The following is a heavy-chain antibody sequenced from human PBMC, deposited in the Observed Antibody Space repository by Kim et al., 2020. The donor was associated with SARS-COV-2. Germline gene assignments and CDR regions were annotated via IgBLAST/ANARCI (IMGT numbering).Heavy chain of an antibody. J-gene: IGHJ6*03. CDR1: GSTFTSYD. V-gene: IGHV1-8*01. D-gene: IGHD1-1*01. CDR2: MNPNSGNT. CDR3: ARAKLIQGLFDYYYMDV. Sequence: ASVKVSCKASGSTFTSYDINWVRQATGQGLEWMGWMNPNSGNTGYAQKFQGRLTMTRNTSISTAYMELSSLRSEDTAVYYCARAKLIQGLFDYYYMDVWGKGTTVTVSS.